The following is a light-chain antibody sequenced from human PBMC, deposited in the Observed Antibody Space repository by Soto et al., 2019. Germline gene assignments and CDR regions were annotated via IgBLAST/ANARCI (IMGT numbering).Light chain of an antibody. Sequence: EIVLTQSPGTLSLSPGERATLSCRASQSVSSSCLAWYQQKPGQAPRLLIYGASSRATGIPARFSGSGSGTDFTLTISRLEPEDSAVFYCQQYGSSPSTFGQGTKVEIK. CDR3: QQYGSSPST. CDR1: QSVSSSC. V-gene: IGKV3-20*01. J-gene: IGKJ1*01. CDR2: GAS.